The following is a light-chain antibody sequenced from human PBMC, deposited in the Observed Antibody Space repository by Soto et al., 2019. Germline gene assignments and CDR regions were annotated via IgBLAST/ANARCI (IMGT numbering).Light chain of an antibody. Sequence: QAVVTQPPSVSGAPGQRVTISCTGSSSNIGAGYDVHWYQQLPGTAPKLLIYGNTNRPSGVPDRFSGSKSGTSASLAITGXXXXXXXDYYCQSYDSSLSGWVFGGGTKLTV. V-gene: IGLV1-40*01. CDR1: SSNIGAGYD. CDR3: QSYDSSLSGWV. J-gene: IGLJ2*01. CDR2: GNT.